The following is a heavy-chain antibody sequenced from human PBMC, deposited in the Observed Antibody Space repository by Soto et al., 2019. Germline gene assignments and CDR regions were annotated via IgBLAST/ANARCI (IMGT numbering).Heavy chain of an antibody. CDR3: AKDRAPEYSSSWYPTGFDY. J-gene: IGHJ4*02. CDR2: ISGSGGST. D-gene: IGHD6-13*01. CDR1: GFTFSSYA. Sequence: GGSLRLSCAASGFTFSSYAMSWVRQAPGKGLEWVSAISGSGGSTYYADSVKGRFTISRDNSKNTLYLQMNSVRAEDTAVYYCAKDRAPEYSSSWYPTGFDYWGQGTLVTGSS. V-gene: IGHV3-23*01.